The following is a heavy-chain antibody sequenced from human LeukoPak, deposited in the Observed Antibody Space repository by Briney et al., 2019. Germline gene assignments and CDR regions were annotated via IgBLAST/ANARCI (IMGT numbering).Heavy chain of an antibody. V-gene: IGHV3-48*01. J-gene: IGHJ4*02. CDR2: ISSSSSTI. Sequence: GGSLRLSCAASGFTFYDYGMTWVRQAPGKGLEWVSYISSSSSTIYYADSVKGRFTISRDNAKNSLYLQMNSLRAEDTAVYYCARDFGEVGATPIFDYWGQGTLVTVSS. CDR1: GFTFYDYG. CDR3: ARDFGEVGATPIFDY. D-gene: IGHD1-26*01.